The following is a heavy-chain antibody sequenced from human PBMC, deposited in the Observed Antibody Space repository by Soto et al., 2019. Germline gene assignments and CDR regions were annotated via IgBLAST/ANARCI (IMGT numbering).Heavy chain of an antibody. J-gene: IGHJ6*02. V-gene: IGHV4-38-2*01. CDR2: IYHSGST. D-gene: IGHD6-6*01. CDR1: GYSISSGYY. CDR3: AGGQLASGGYYYGMDV. Sequence: SETLSLTCAVSGYSISSGYYWGWIRQPPGKGLEWIGSIYHSGSTYYNPSLKSRVTISVDTSKDQFSLKLSSVTAADTAVYYCAGGQLASGGYYYGMDVWGQGT.